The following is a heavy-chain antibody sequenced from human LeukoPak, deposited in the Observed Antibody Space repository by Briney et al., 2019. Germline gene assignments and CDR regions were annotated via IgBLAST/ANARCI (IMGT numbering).Heavy chain of an antibody. CDR2: FEPSGTT. J-gene: IGHJ4*02. CDR1: GASIENHY. V-gene: IGHV4-4*07. CDR3: AKEGAAAGPDFDL. Sequence: SETLSLTRTVSGASIENHYWSWIRQPAGKGLEWIGRFEPSGTTKYNPSLKSRITMSVDTSKNQFSLELNSVTAADTAVYYCAKEGAAAGPDFDLWGQGTLVIVSS. D-gene: IGHD6-13*01.